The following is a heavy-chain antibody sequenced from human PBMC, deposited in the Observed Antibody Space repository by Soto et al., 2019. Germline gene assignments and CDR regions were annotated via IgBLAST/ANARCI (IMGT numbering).Heavy chain of an antibody. Sequence: QVQLVQSGAEVKKPGSSVKVSCKASVGTFSSYTISWVRQAPGQGLEWRGRIIPILGIATYAQKFQGRVTITADKSTSTAYRELGRLRAEETAVYYCAGDSGYCSGGSCQRDGPIDYWGEGTLVTVSS. D-gene: IGHD2-15*01. CDR2: IIPILGIA. CDR3: AGDSGYCSGGSCQRDGPIDY. CDR1: VGTFSSYT. V-gene: IGHV1-69*08. J-gene: IGHJ4*02.